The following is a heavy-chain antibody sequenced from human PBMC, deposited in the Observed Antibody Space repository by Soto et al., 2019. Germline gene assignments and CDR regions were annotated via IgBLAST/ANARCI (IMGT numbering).Heavy chain of an antibody. CDR3: ARRRSIAARGYYYYYGMDV. Sequence: SETLSLTCTVSGGSISSYYWSWIRQPPGKGLEWIGYIYYSGSTNYNPSLKSRVTISVDTSKNQFSLKLSSVTAADTAVYYCARRRSIAARGYYYYYGMDVWGQGTTVTVSS. CDR1: GGSISSYY. D-gene: IGHD6-6*01. J-gene: IGHJ6*02. V-gene: IGHV4-59*01. CDR2: IYYSGST.